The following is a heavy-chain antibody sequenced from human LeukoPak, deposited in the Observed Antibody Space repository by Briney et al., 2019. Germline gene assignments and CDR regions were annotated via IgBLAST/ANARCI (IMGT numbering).Heavy chain of an antibody. J-gene: IGHJ4*01. CDR3: ASRYSWNHFDY. V-gene: IGHV4-39*01. CDR2: IYYSGST. Sequence: SETLSLTCTVSGGSISSNSYYWGWIRQPPGKGLEWIGSIYYSGSTYYNPSLKNRLTISVDTSKNQFSLKLSSVTAADTAIYYRASRYSWNHFDYWGHGTLVTVSS. D-gene: IGHD1-20*01. CDR1: GGSISSNSYY.